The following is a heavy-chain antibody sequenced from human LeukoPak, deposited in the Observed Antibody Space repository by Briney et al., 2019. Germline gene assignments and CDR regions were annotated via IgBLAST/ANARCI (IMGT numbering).Heavy chain of an antibody. V-gene: IGHV4-30-4*01. CDR3: ARADSSGYPRGYYFDY. CDR1: SGSIRSYY. Sequence: SETLSLTCTVSSGSIRSYYWSWIRQPPGKGLEWIGYIYYSGSTYYNPSLKSRVTISVDTSKNQFSLKLSSVTAADTAVYYCARADSSGYPRGYYFDYWGQGTLVTVSS. CDR2: IYYSGST. D-gene: IGHD3-22*01. J-gene: IGHJ4*02.